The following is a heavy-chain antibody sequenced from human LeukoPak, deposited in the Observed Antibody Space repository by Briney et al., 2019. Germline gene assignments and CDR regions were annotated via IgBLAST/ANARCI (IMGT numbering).Heavy chain of an antibody. Sequence: GGSLRLSCAASGFTFSRNAMSWVRQAPGKGLEWVSAISGSGGSTYYADSVKGRFTISRDNSKNTLYLQMNSLRAEDTAVYYCAKDRDGGNEHWGQGTLVTVSS. CDR2: ISGSGGST. CDR1: GFTFSRNA. CDR3: AKDRDGGNEH. J-gene: IGHJ4*02. V-gene: IGHV3-23*01. D-gene: IGHD4-23*01.